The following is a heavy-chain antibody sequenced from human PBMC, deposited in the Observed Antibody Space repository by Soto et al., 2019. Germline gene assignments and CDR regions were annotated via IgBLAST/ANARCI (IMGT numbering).Heavy chain of an antibody. CDR2: INWNDCR. Sequence: SGPTLVNPTQTLTLPCTFSGSSLTTSGVGVGGIRKPPGKPLGCLAPINWNDCRLYSPSLKSRLTITKLTSKHQVVLTMTNMDPVDTATHYCAHRGIAAADDYLGQGTLVTVSS. J-gene: IGHJ4*02. V-gene: IGHV2-5*01. CDR1: GSSLTTSGVG. CDR3: AHRGIAAADDY. D-gene: IGHD6-25*01.